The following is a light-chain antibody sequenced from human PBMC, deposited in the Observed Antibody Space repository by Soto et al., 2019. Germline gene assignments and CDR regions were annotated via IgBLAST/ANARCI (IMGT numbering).Light chain of an antibody. Sequence: QSALTQPASVSGSPGQSIAISCTGTSSDVGAYNFVSWYQQHPGKAPKLMIYEVSNRPSGVSSRFSGSKSGNTASLTISGLQPEDEADYYCSSFTGGSTLFGTGTKVTVL. CDR3: SSFTGGSTL. CDR2: EVS. V-gene: IGLV2-14*01. J-gene: IGLJ1*01. CDR1: SSDVGAYNF.